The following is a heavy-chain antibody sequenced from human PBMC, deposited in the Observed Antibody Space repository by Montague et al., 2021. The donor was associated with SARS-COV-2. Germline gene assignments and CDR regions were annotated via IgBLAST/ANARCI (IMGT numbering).Heavy chain of an antibody. CDR1: GGSISSYY. J-gene: IGHJ3*02. CDR2: IYHSGST. D-gene: IGHD6-19*01. CDR3: ASCSGWMGNAFDI. Sequence: SETLSLTCTVSGGSISSYYWSWIRQPQGKGQERYGYIYHSGSTNYNHAPKSRVTISVDTSKNQFHLKLNSVTAADTDASFCASCSGWMGNAFDIWGQGTMVTVSS. V-gene: IGHV4-59*01.